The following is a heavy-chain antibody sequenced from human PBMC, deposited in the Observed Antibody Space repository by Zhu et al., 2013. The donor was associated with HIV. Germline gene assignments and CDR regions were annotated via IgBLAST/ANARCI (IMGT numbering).Heavy chain of an antibody. CDR3: ARAPPNTQRFILYY. V-gene: IGHV1-18*01. CDR2: ISAYTGNT. Sequence: QVQVVQSGAEVKKPGASVKVSCKASGYTFSDYGFTWVRQAPGQGLEWVAWISAYTGNTASAQKFQGRVTMTTDTSTNTAYMELRSLRSDDTAVYFXARAPPNTQRFILYYLGDGTVRHRRPQ. J-gene: IGHJ4*01. CDR1: GYTFSDYG. D-gene: IGHD3-9*01.